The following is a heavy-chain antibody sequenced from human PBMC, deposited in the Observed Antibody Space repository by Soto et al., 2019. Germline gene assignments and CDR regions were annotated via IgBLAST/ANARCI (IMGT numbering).Heavy chain of an antibody. V-gene: IGHV2-5*02. CDR3: ARALGSWGAYYFDY. J-gene: IGHJ4*02. Sequence: QITLKESGPTLVKPTQTLTLTCTVSGFSLNTYGVGVGWIRQPPGKALEWLALIYWDDDKRYSPSLKSILTITKDTSKNQVVLTMTNMDPVDTVTYYCARALGSWGAYYFDYWGQGTLVTVSS. CDR1: GFSLNTYGVG. CDR2: IYWDDDK. D-gene: IGHD3-16*01.